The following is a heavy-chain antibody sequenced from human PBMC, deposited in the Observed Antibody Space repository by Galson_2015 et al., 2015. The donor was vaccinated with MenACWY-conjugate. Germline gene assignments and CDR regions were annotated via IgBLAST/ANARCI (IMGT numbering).Heavy chain of an antibody. CDR2: INAGNGNT. Sequence: SVKVSCKASGYTFATYAIHWVRQAPGQRLEYLGWINAGNGNTRIAQKLQGRVTITRDTSANTAYMELSSLRSEDTAEYYCARASLGYGNDFFDLWGQGTLVIVSS. J-gene: IGHJ4*02. CDR1: GYTFATYA. D-gene: IGHD5-18*01. V-gene: IGHV1-3*01. CDR3: ARASLGYGNDFFDL.